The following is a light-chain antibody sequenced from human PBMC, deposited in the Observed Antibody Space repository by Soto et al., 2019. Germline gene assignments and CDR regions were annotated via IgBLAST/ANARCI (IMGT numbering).Light chain of an antibody. Sequence: VLTQYPATLSLSACDKATLSWRPTQSFSSSYLAWYQQKPGQAPRLLIYGASTRAAGFPDRFSGSGSGTEFTLTISSLQSEDFAVYCCQQYNNWPPTFGQGTKV. V-gene: IGKV3-15*01. CDR2: GAS. CDR3: QQYNNWPPT. CDR1: QSFSSSY. J-gene: IGKJ1*01.